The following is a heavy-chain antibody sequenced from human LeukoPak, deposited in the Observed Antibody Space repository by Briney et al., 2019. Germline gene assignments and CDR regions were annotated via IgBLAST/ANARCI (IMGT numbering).Heavy chain of an antibody. V-gene: IGHV1-8*01. CDR2: MNPNSGNT. CDR3: AREPRSVTYYDFWSGPHRGYYYYGMDV. J-gene: IGHJ6*02. D-gene: IGHD3-3*01. CDR1: GYTFTSYD. Sequence: GASVKVSCKASGYTFTSYDINWVRQATGQGLEWMGWMNPNSGNTGYAQKFQGRVTMTRNTSISTAYMELSSLRSEDTAVYYCAREPRSVTYYDFWSGPHRGYYYYGMDVWGQGTTVTVSS.